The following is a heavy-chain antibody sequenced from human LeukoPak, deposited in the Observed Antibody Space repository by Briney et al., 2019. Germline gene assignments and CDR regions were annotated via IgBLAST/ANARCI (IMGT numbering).Heavy chain of an antibody. V-gene: IGHV4-4*02. CDR2: IYHSGST. CDR1: GGSISSSNW. CDR3: ARLITAFQAFDS. J-gene: IGHJ4*02. Sequence: SETLSLTCAVSGGSISSSNWWSWVRQPPGKGLEWIGEIYHSGSTNYNPSLKSRVTISVDTSKNQFSLKLSSVTAADTAVYYCARLITAFQAFDSWGQGTLVTVSS. D-gene: IGHD3-16*01.